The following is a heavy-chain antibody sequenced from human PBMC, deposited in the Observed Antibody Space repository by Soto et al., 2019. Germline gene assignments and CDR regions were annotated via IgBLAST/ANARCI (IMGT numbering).Heavy chain of an antibody. CDR2: ISGSSSYI. Sequence: EVQLVESGGGLVKPGGSLRLSCTASGLSFSSDSMNWVRLAPGKGLEWVSSISGSSSYIYYADSVKGRFTISRDNAKNSVYLQMNSLRAEDTAVYYCARGLGYCNVGSCSGAFDMWGQGTMVTVSS. CDR3: ARGLGYCNVGSCSGAFDM. CDR1: GLSFSSDS. J-gene: IGHJ3*02. V-gene: IGHV3-21*01. D-gene: IGHD2-15*01.